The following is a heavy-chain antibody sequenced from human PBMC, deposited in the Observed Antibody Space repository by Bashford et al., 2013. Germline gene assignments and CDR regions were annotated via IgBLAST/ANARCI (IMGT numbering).Heavy chain of an antibody. CDR3: ARDPEYYYDSSGFSAFDI. J-gene: IGHJ3*02. V-gene: IGHV1-69*06. Sequence: SVKVSCKASGGTFSSYAISWVRQAPGQGLEWMGGIIPIFGTANYAQKFQGRVTITADKSTSTAYMELSSLRSEDTAVYYCARDPEYYYDSSGFSAFDIWGQGTMVTVSS. CDR1: GGTFSSYA. D-gene: IGHD3-22*01. CDR2: IIPIFGTA.